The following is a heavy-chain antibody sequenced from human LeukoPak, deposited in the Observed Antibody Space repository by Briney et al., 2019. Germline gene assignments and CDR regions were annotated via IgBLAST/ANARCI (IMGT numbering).Heavy chain of an antibody. CDR2: IHYTGST. J-gene: IGHJ2*01. D-gene: IGHD5-18*01. Sequence: PSQTLSLTCTVSGGSISSSDYYWSWIRQPPGKSLEWIGYIHYTGSTYYNPSLNSRVTMSVDTSKNQFSLKLSSVTAADTAVYYCARHPYSYGVYWYFDLWGRGTLVTVSS. V-gene: IGHV4-30-4*08. CDR1: GGSISSSDYY. CDR3: ARHPYSYGVYWYFDL.